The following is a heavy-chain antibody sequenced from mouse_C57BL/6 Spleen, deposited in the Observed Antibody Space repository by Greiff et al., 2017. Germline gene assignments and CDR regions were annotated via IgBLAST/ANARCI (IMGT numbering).Heavy chain of an antibody. CDR1: GYAFSSSW. V-gene: IGHV1-82*01. D-gene: IGHD3-2*02. CDR3: AIDSSGYVGAY. CDR2: IYPGDGDT. J-gene: IGHJ3*01. Sequence: VQLQQSGPELVKPGASVKISCKASGYAFSSSWMNWVKQRPGKGLEWIGRIYPGDGDTKYNGKFKGKATLTADKSSSTAYMQLSSLTSEDSAVYFCAIDSSGYVGAYWGQGTLVTVSA.